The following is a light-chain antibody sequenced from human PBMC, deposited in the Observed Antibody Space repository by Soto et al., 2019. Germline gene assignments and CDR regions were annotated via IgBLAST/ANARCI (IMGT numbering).Light chain of an antibody. V-gene: IGKV4-1*01. J-gene: IGKJ1*01. CDR1: QSVLYSSNNKNY. CDR3: QQYGSSGT. Sequence: IVMTQSPDSLAVSLGERATINCKSIQSVLYSSNNKNYLAWYQQKPGQAPRLLIYGASNRTTGIPDRFSGSGSGTDFTLTISRLEPEDFAVYYCQQYGSSGTFGQGTKVDIK. CDR2: GAS.